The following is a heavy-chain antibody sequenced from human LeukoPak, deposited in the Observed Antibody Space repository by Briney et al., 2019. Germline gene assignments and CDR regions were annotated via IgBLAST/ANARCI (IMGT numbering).Heavy chain of an antibody. Sequence: SETLSLTCAVYGGSFSGHYWTWIRQPPGKGLEWVGEINHSGSTYYNPSLKSRVTLSVDTSKNKFSLKLSSVTAADTPVYYRARVTEGGTMVRGVTEYYFDYWGQGTLVTVSS. CDR2: INHSGST. CDR1: GGSFSGHY. D-gene: IGHD3-10*01. V-gene: IGHV4-34*09. CDR3: ARVTEGGTMVRGVTEYYFDY. J-gene: IGHJ4*02.